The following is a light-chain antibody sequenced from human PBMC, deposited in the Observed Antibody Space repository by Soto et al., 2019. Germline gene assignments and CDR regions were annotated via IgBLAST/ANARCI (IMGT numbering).Light chain of an antibody. CDR2: DVS. CDR3: NSYTGSSTPYV. CDR1: SSDVGSYNY. Sequence: QSALTQPASVSGSPGQSITISCTGTSSDVGSYNYVSWYQQHPGKAPKLMIYDVSNRPSGVSNRFSGSKPGNTASLTISGLQAEDEADYYCNSYTGSSTPYVFGTGTKVTVL. V-gene: IGLV2-14*03. J-gene: IGLJ1*01.